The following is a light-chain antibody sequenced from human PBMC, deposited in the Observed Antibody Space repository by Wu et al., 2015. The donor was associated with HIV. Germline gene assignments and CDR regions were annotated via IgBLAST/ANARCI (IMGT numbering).Light chain of an antibody. J-gene: IGKJ1*01. CDR3: QQYNDWSGWT. CDR2: GAS. Sequence: EIVMTQSPATLSLSPGERATLSCRASQSVSSNLAWYQQKPGQVPRLLIHGASTRTTGIPARFSGSGSGTEFTLTISSVQSEDFAVYYCQQYNDWSGWTFGQGTKVEIK. CDR1: QSVSSN. V-gene: IGKV3-15*01.